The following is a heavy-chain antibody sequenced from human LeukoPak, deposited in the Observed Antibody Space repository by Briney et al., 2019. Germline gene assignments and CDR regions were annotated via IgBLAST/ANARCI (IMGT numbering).Heavy chain of an antibody. D-gene: IGHD3-22*01. CDR2: IWYDGSNK. J-gene: IGHJ4*02. V-gene: IGHV3-33*01. CDR3: AREYYYDTLGNPLVY. CDR1: GFTFSSYG. Sequence: GRSLRLSCAASGFTFSSYGMHWVRQAPGKGLEWVAVIWYDGSNKYYADSVKGRFTISRDNSKNTLFLQMNSLRAEDTAVYYCAREYYYDTLGNPLVYWGQGTLVTVSS.